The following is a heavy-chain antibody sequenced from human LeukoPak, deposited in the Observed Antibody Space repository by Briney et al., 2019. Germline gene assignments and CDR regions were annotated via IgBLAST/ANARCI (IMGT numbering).Heavy chain of an antibody. CDR2: ISGSGGST. Sequence: PGGSLRLSCAASGFTFSSYAMSWVRQAPGKGLEWVSAISGSGGSTYYADSVKGRFTISRDNSKNTLYLQMNSLRAEDTAVYYCAKRSANGSGSYVVYYYMDVWGKGTTVTVSS. J-gene: IGHJ6*03. D-gene: IGHD3-10*01. CDR1: GFTFSSYA. CDR3: AKRSANGSGSYVVYYYMDV. V-gene: IGHV3-23*01.